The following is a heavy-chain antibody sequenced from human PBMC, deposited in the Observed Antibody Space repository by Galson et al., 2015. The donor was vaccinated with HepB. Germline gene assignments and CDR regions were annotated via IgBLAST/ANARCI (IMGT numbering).Heavy chain of an antibody. J-gene: IGHJ6*02. Sequence: LRLSCAASGFTFSSYSMNWVRQAPGKGLEWVSYISSSSSTIYYADSVKGRFTISRDNAKNSLYLQMNSLRDEDTAVYYCAREERYDFWSGSRRKAYYYYGMDVWGQGTTVTVSS. D-gene: IGHD3-3*01. CDR2: ISSSSSTI. V-gene: IGHV3-48*02. CDR1: GFTFSSYS. CDR3: AREERYDFWSGSRRKAYYYYGMDV.